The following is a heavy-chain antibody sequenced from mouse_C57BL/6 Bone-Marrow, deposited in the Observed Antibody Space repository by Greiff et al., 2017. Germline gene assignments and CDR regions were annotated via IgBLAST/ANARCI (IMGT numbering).Heavy chain of an antibody. J-gene: IGHJ1*03. V-gene: IGHV1-74*01. CDR1: GYTFNRYW. Sequence: VQLQQPGAELVKPGASVKVSCKASGYTFNRYWMHWVKQRPGQGLEWIGRINPSDIDTNYNQKFPGKATLTLDKSSSPAYYHLSSLTSEDSAVYYCAMGGNDDWDFDVGVTGTTVTVSS. D-gene: IGHD2-3*01. CDR3: AMGGNDDWDFDV. CDR2: INPSDIDT.